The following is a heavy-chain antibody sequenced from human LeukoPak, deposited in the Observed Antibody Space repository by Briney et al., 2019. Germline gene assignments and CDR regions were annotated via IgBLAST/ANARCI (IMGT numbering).Heavy chain of an antibody. J-gene: IGHJ4*02. V-gene: IGHV1-8*01. CDR2: MNPNSGNT. CDR1: GYTFSSYD. Sequence: ASVKVSCNTSGYTFSSYDVIQVRLAPGQGLEWMGWMNPNSGNTGYAQKFQGRVTMTGDTSISTACMELSSLISDDTAVYYCARAIRNQLLSDYWGQGTLVTVSS. D-gene: IGHD2-2*01. CDR3: ARAIRNQLLSDY.